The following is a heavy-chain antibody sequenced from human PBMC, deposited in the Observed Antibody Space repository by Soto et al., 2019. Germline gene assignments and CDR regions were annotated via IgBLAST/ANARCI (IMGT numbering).Heavy chain of an antibody. Sequence: SEALSLTCIVSGGSISSSSYYWGWIRQPPGKGLEWLGSVYDSGNTHNNPSLKSRATVSVDLSKKQFSLKLTSVTAADTAVYYCGTHALNGARGYGLAVWGPGTTVTVSS. V-gene: IGHV4-39*01. CDR2: VYDSGNT. D-gene: IGHD2-8*01. CDR1: GGSISSSSYY. J-gene: IGHJ6*02. CDR3: GTHALNGARGYGLAV.